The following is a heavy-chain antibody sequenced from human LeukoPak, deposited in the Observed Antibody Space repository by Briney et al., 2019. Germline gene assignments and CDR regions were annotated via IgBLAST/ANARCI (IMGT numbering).Heavy chain of an antibody. V-gene: IGHV1-2*02. CDR2: INPNSGGT. Sequence: REASVKVSCKDSGFTFTGYYMHWVRQAPGQGLEWMGWINPNSGGTNYAQKFQGRVTMTRDTSISTAYMELSRLRSDDTAVYYCARTFGVVTASDYWGPGTLVTVSS. CDR3: ARTFGVVTASDY. CDR1: GFTFTGYY. D-gene: IGHD3-3*01. J-gene: IGHJ4*02.